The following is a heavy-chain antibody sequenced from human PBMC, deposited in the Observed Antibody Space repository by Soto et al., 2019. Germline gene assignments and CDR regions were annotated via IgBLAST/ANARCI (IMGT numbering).Heavy chain of an antibody. J-gene: IGHJ4*02. V-gene: IGHV3-23*01. CDR1: GFTFSNYA. Sequence: PGGSLRLSCAASGFTFSNYAINWVRQSPGKGLEWVSVISGSAGSTYYADSVKGRFTITRDNSKNTLYLQMNSLRAEDTAVYYCEKAGGAAGTVDYFDYWGQGTLVTVSS. CDR3: EKAGGAAGTVDYFDY. CDR2: ISGSAGST. D-gene: IGHD6-13*01.